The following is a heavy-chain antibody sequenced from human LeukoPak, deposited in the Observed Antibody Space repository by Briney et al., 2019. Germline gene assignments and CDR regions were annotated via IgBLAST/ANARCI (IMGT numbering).Heavy chain of an antibody. CDR2: INAGNGNT. CDR1: GYTFTSYA. Sequence: ASVKVSCKASGYTFTSYAMHWVRQAPGQRLEWMGWINAGNGNTKYSQKFQGRVTITRDTSAGTAYMELSSLRSEDTAVHYCARGAGSGSYYKGPIQYFDYWGQGTLVTVSS. CDR3: ARGAGSGSYYKGPIQYFDY. D-gene: IGHD3-10*01. J-gene: IGHJ4*02. V-gene: IGHV1-3*01.